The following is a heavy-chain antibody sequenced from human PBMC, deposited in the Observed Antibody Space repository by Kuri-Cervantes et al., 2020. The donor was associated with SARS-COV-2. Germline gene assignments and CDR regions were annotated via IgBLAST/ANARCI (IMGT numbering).Heavy chain of an antibody. CDR3: AGFGEYTPYYYGMDV. D-gene: IGHD3-10*01. V-gene: IGHV5-10-1*01. CDR2: IDPSDSYT. J-gene: IGHJ6*02. Sequence: GASLKISCKGSGYSFTSYWSSWVRQMPGKGLEWMGRIDPSDSYTNYSTSFQGRVTISADKSISTAYLQWSSLKASDTAMYYCAGFGEYTPYYYGMDVWGQGTTVTVSS. CDR1: GYSFTSYW.